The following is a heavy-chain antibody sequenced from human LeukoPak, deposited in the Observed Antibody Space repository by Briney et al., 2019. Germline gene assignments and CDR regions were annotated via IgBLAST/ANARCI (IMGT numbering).Heavy chain of an antibody. D-gene: IGHD6-19*01. V-gene: IGHV3-33*01. CDR2: IWYDGSNK. CDR1: GFTFSSYG. CDR3: ARGPYQIAVAGTDY. J-gene: IGHJ4*02. Sequence: GGSLRLSCAASGFTFSSYGMHWVRQAPGKGLEWVAVIWYDGSNKYYADSVKGRFTISRDNSKNTLYLQMNSLRAEDTAVYYCARGPYQIAVAGTDYWGQGTLVTVSS.